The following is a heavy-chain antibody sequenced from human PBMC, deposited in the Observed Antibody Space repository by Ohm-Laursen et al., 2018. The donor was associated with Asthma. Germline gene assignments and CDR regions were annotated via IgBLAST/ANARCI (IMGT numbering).Heavy chain of an antibody. CDR3: ARDPPVTTVTTGEYFDF. V-gene: IGHV3-48*01. J-gene: IGHJ4*01. CDR1: GFTFSLYA. Sequence: GSLRLSCAASGFTFSLYAINWVRQAPGKGLEWVSYISSDSVTIYYADSVKGRFTISRDNAKHSLYLQMTSLRAEDTAVYYCARDPPVTTVTTGEYFDFWGHGTPVTVSS. CDR2: ISSDSVTI. D-gene: IGHD4-17*01.